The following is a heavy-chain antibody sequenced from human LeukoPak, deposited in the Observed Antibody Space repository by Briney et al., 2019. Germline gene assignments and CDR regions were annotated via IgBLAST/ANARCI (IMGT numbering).Heavy chain of an antibody. J-gene: IGHJ6*02. CDR1: GFTVSNSF. V-gene: IGHV3-66*01. CDR2: IYDDGST. D-gene: IGHD3-22*01. CDR3: ARNRAAVVMGALIPSFYYGLDV. Sequence: GGSLRLSCAASGFTVSNSFMTWVRQAPRKGLEWVSVIYDDGSTFYADSVRGRFTISKDTSKNTLSLQMNSLRVEDTAVYYCARNRAAVVMGALIPSFYYGLDVWGQGTTVTVSS.